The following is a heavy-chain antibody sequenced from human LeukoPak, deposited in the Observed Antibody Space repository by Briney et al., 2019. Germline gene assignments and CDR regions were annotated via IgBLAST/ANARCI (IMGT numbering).Heavy chain of an antibody. CDR1: GLTFSSYA. CDR2: ISYDGSNK. CDR3: ARARTAIEFVDWFDP. D-gene: IGHD1/OR15-1a*01. J-gene: IGHJ5*02. V-gene: IGHV3-30-3*01. Sequence: GGSLRLSCAASGLTFSSYAMHWVRQAPGKGLEWVAVISYDGSNKYYADSVKGRFTISRDNSKNTLYLQMNSLRAEDTAVYYCARARTAIEFVDWFDPWGQGTLVTVSS.